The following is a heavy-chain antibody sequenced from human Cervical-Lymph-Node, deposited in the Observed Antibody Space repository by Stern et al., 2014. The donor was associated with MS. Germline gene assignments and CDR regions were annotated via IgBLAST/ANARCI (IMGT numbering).Heavy chain of an antibody. J-gene: IGHJ4*02. Sequence: QVTLRESGPALVKPTQTLTLTCTFSGFSLSTTGMCVNLIRQPPGKALEWLALIDWDDDRYYSPSLKTRLTISKDTSKNQVVLTMTNMDPVDTATYYCARISNYFDSSGFDYWGQGTQVTVSS. CDR1: GFSLSTTGMC. CDR3: ARISNYFDSSGFDY. V-gene: IGHV2-70*01. CDR2: IDWDDDR. D-gene: IGHD3-22*01.